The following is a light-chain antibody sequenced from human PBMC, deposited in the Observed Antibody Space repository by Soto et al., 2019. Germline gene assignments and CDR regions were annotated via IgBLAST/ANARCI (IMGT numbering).Light chain of an antibody. CDR1: SSTIGAGYD. Sequence: QSALTQPPSVSGTPGQTVTISCTGSSSTIGAGYDVHWYQQLPGTAPKLLVFANNNRPAGVPDRFSGSKSGTSASLAITGLPAEDEATYYCQSYHTSLTGVFGTGTKVTVL. CDR2: ANN. J-gene: IGLJ1*01. V-gene: IGLV1-40*01. CDR3: QSYHTSLTGV.